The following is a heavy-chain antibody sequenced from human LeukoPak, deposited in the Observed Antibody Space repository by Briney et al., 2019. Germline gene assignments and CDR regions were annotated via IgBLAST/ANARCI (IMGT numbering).Heavy chain of an antibody. D-gene: IGHD1-26*01. V-gene: IGHV1-46*01. CDR1: GYTFTSYY. CDR3: ARVHGSRSGAFDI. J-gene: IGHJ3*02. Sequence: ASVKVSCKASGYTFTSYYMHWVRQAPGQGLEWMGIINPSGGNTGYAQKFQGRVTMTRNTSISTAYMELSSLRSEDTAVYYCARVHGSRSGAFDIWGQGTMVTVSS. CDR2: INPSGGNT.